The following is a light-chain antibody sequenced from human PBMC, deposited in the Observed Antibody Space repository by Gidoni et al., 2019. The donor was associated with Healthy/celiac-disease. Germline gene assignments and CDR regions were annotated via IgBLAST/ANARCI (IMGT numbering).Light chain of an antibody. CDR3: QVWDSSTVV. V-gene: IGLV3-9*01. CDR2: RDS. J-gene: IGLJ2*01. CDR1: NIGSKT. Sequence: SYALTQPLSVSVALGQTVRITCWGNNIGSKTVDWDQQRPGQAPVLVIYRDSNRPSGIPERFSGSNAGNTATLTISRAQAGDEADYYCQVWDSSTVVFGGGTKLTVL.